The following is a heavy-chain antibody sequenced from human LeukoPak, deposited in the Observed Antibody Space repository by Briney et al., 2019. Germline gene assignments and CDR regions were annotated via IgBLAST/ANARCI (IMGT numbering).Heavy chain of an antibody. V-gene: IGHV3-23*01. D-gene: IGHD3-10*01. CDR3: ARDNSGGDEAWWFNP. CDR1: VFLFRIYR. Sequence: GGPLRLSCAASVFLFRIYRMRCVRQAPGKGLEWLSAISGCGSSTFYGDSGKGRFTISRDNSKNTLYLQMNSLRAEDTAVYYCARDNSGGDEAWWFNPWGQGTPVTVSS. J-gene: IGHJ5*02. CDR2: ISGCGSST.